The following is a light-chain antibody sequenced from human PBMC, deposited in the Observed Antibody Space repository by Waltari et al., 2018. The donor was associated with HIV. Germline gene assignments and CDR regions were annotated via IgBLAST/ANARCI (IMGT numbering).Light chain of an antibody. V-gene: IGLV3-1*01. Sequence: SHDLSQPPSVSVPPGQTASITCSGDNLGDKYVSWYPQNPGQSPLLVIYQDNKRPSGIPERFSGSNAGNTATLTIRGTQAMDEADYYCQAWDSSRFYVFGAGTKVTVL. J-gene: IGLJ1*01. CDR3: QAWDSSRFYV. CDR1: NLGDKY. CDR2: QDN.